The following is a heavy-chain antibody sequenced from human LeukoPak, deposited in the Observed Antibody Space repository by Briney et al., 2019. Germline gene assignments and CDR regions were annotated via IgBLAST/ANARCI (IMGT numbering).Heavy chain of an antibody. CDR3: ARDPLYCSSTSCSPYDWFDP. V-gene: IGHV1-2*02. Sequence: ASVKVSCKASGYTFTGYYMHWVRQAPGQGLEWMGWINPNSGGTNYAQKFQGRVTMTRDTSISTAYMELSRLRSDDTAVYYCARDPLYCSSTSCSPYDWFDPWGQGTLVTVSS. CDR2: INPNSGGT. D-gene: IGHD2-2*01. CDR1: GYTFTGYY. J-gene: IGHJ5*02.